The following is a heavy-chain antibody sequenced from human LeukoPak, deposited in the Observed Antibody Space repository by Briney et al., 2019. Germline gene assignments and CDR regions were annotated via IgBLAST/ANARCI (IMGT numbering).Heavy chain of an antibody. CDR3: ARWAYGMDV. V-gene: IGHV3-7*02. CDR2: IKQDGSEI. Sequence: GGSLRLSCAASGFTFKNYWMSWVRQAPGKGLEWVANIKQDGSEINYVDSVKGRFTISRDNAKNSLYLQMISLRDEDTAVYYCARWAYGMDVWGQGTTVTVSS. J-gene: IGHJ6*02. CDR1: GFTFKNYW.